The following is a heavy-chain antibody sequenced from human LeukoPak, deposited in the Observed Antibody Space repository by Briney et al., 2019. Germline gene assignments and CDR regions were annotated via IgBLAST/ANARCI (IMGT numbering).Heavy chain of an antibody. CDR1: GGSISSGDYC. Sequence: SGTLTLTCTVSGGSISSGDYCWIWIRQPPGQGLVWIGNIYYSGSTYYNPSLKSRVTISVDTSKNQFSLKLSSVTAADTAVYYCAREGGGDSALDYWGQGTLVTVSS. V-gene: IGHV4-30-4*01. CDR3: AREGGGDSALDY. J-gene: IGHJ4*02. D-gene: IGHD2-21*02. CDR2: IYYSGST.